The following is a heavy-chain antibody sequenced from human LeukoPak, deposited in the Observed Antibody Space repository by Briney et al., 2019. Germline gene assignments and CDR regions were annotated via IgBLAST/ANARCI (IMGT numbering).Heavy chain of an antibody. D-gene: IGHD6-6*01. J-gene: IGHJ4*02. CDR2: IYSGGST. Sequence: GGSLRLSCAASGFTFSSYAMSWVRQAPGKGLEWVSVIYSGGSTYYADSVKGRFTISRHNSKNTLYLQMNSLRAEDTAVYYCARFEYSSSHFDYWGQGTLVTVSS. CDR1: GFTFSSYA. CDR3: ARFEYSSSHFDY. V-gene: IGHV3-53*04.